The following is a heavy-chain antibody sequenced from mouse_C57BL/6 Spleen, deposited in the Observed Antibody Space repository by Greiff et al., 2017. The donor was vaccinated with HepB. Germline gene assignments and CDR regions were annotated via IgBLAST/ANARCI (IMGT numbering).Heavy chain of an antibody. Sequence: VQLQQSGPELVKPGASVKIPCKASGYTFTDYNMDWVKQSHGKSLEWIGDINPNNGGTIYNQKFKGKATLTVDKSSSTAYMELRSLTSEDTAVYYCARAPYDYDEGYYAMDYWGQGTSVTVSS. D-gene: IGHD2-4*01. CDR1: GYTFTDYN. CDR3: ARAPYDYDEGYYAMDY. CDR2: INPNNGGT. V-gene: IGHV1-18*01. J-gene: IGHJ4*01.